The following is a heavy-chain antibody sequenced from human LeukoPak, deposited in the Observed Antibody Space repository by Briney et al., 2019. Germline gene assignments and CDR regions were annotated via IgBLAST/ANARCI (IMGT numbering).Heavy chain of an antibody. CDR1: GFTFSSYG. CDR2: IRYDGSNK. J-gene: IGHJ3*02. V-gene: IGHV3-30*02. D-gene: IGHD1-7*01. Sequence: PGGSLRLSCAASGFTFSSYGMHWVRQAPGKGLEWVAFIRYDGSNKYYADSVKGRFTISRDNSKNTLYLQMNSLGAEDTAVYYCAKVELRYDAFDIWGQGTMVTVSS. CDR3: AKVELRYDAFDI.